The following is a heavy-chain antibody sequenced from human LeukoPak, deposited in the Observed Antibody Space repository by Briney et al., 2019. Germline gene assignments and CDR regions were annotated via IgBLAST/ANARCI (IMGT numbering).Heavy chain of an antibody. J-gene: IGHJ4*02. Sequence: SETLSLTCTVSGGSISSYYWSWIRQPPGKGLEWIGYIYYSGSTNYNPSLKSRVTISVDTSKNQFSLKLSSVTAADTAVYYCARVSKVGATTKVFDYWGQGTLVTVSS. D-gene: IGHD1-26*01. CDR2: IYYSGST. CDR1: GGSISSYY. CDR3: ARVSKVGATTKVFDY. V-gene: IGHV4-59*01.